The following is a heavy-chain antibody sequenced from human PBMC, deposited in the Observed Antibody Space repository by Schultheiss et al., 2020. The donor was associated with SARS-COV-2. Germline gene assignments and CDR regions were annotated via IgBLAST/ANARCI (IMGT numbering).Heavy chain of an antibody. CDR1: GDTFTRNG. CDR3: ARVGVQLRYFDWSKNY. Sequence: ASVKVSCNTSGDTFTRNGFSWVRQATGQGLEWMGWMNPNSGNTGYAQKFQGRVTMTTDTSTSTAYMELRSLRSDDTAVYYCARVGVQLRYFDWSKNYWGQGTLVTVSS. CDR2: MNPNSGNT. J-gene: IGHJ4*02. D-gene: IGHD3-9*01. V-gene: IGHV1-18*01.